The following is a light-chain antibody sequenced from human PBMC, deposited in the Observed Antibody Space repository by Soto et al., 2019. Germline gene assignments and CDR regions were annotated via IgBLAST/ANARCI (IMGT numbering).Light chain of an antibody. V-gene: IGKV4-1*01. CDR1: QSVLYSSNNKNY. J-gene: IGKJ1*01. CDR2: WAS. CDR3: QQYYSTPRT. Sequence: DIVMTQAPDSLAVSLGERATINCKSSQSVLYSSNNKNYLAWYQQKPGQPPKLLIYWASTRESGVPDRFSGSGSGTAFTLTIGSLQAEDVAVYYCQQYYSTPRTFGKGTKVEIK.